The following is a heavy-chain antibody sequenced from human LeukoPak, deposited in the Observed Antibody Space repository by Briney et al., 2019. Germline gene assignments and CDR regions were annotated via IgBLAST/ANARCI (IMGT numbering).Heavy chain of an antibody. D-gene: IGHD6-13*01. J-gene: IGHJ4*02. Sequence: GRSLRLSCAASGFTFDDYAMHWVRQAPGKGLEWVSGISWNSGSIGYADSVKGRFTISRDNAKNSLYLQMNSLGAEDMALYYCAKDSSSWLEYYFDYWGQGTLVTVSS. CDR1: GFTFDDYA. CDR2: ISWNSGSI. CDR3: AKDSSSWLEYYFDY. V-gene: IGHV3-9*03.